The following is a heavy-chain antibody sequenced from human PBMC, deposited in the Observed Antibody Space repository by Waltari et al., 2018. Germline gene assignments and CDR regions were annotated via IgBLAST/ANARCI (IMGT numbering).Heavy chain of an antibody. V-gene: IGHV3-48*04. D-gene: IGHD3-22*01. CDR1: GFTFSRYS. CDR3: ARDRGGDSSGLSPDAFDY. J-gene: IGHJ4*02. Sequence: EVQLVESGGGLVQPGGSLRLSCAASGFTFSRYSMNWVRQAPGKGLEWVSYLGGSARDIYYAGSVKGRFTISRDNAKSSLFLHMTSLRAEDTAVYYCARDRGGDSSGLSPDAFDYWGQGTLVTVAP. CDR2: LGGSARDI.